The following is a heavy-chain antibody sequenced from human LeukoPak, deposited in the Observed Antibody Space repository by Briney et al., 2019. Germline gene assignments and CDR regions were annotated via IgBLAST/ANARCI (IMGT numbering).Heavy chain of an antibody. Sequence: PSETLSLTCAVSGYSISSGYNWGWIRQPPGKGLEWIGSIYHSGSTYYNPSLKSRVTISVDTSKNQFSLKLSSVTAADTAVYYCARSSIAARGTPDYWGQGTLVTVSS. V-gene: IGHV4-38-2*01. CDR2: IYHSGST. CDR1: GYSISSGYN. CDR3: ARSSIAARGTPDY. J-gene: IGHJ4*02. D-gene: IGHD6-6*01.